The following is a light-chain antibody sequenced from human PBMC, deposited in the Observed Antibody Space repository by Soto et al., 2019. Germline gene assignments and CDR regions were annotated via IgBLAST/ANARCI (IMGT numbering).Light chain of an antibody. J-gene: IGLJ2*01. Sequence: QSVLTQSSSASASLGSSVKLTCTLSSGHSRYSIAWHQQQPGKAPRYLMKLEGSGSYDKGSGVPDRFSGSSSGADRYLTISNLQSEDEADYYCETWDSNTRVFGGGTNLTVL. V-gene: IGLV4-60*03. CDR2: LEGSGSY. CDR3: ETWDSNTRV. CDR1: SGHSRYS.